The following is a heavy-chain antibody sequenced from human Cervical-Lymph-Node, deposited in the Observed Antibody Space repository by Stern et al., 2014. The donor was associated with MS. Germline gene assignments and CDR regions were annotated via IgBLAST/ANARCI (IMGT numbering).Heavy chain of an antibody. CDR1: GGSINNGDYY. J-gene: IGHJ6*02. Sequence: QVQLQESVPGLVKPSQTLSLTCTVSGGSINNGDYYWSWVRQHPGKGLEWLGYIYYSGATYYNPSLKGRLTISVDTSKRHFSLKLTSVTAADTAVYYCARELSGMYGMDVWGQGTTVTVSS. D-gene: IGHD1-1*01. CDR3: ARELSGMYGMDV. V-gene: IGHV4-31*03. CDR2: IYYSGAT.